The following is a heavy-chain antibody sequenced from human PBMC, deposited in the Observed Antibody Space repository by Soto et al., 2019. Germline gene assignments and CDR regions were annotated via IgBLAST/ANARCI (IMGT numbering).Heavy chain of an antibody. CDR2: ISVGGGTT. CDR1: GFTFNNYA. J-gene: IGHJ4*02. Sequence: HPGGSPRLSCAASGFTFNNYAMSWVRQAPGKGLQWVSTISVGGGTTYYADSVKGRFTISTDSSKNTLFLQMDSLRAEDTATYYCAKDMTGAAAGTLLDYWGQGTQVTVSS. V-gene: IGHV3-23*01. CDR3: AKDMTGAAAGTLLDY. D-gene: IGHD6-13*01.